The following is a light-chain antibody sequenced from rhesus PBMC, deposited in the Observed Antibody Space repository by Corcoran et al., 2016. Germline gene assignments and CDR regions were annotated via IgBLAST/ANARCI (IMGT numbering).Light chain of an antibody. CDR1: QGIRNY. CDR2: SAS. Sequence: DIQMTQSPSSLSASVGDTVTITCRASQGIRNYLAWYQQKPGTAPKPLIYSASNLESGVPTRYSGSGYGTVFTLTISSLQPEDFAIYYCQQHNSYPYSFGQRTKVEIK. CDR3: QQHNSYPYS. J-gene: IGKJ2*01. V-gene: IGKV1S16*01.